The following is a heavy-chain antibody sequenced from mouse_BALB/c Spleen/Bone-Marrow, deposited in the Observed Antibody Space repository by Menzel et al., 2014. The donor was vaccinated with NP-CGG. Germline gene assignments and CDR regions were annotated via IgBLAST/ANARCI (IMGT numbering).Heavy chain of an antibody. V-gene: IGHV1-67*01. CDR1: GYTFTAYA. CDR3: ARNFYGSSYFDY. D-gene: IGHD1-1*01. Sequence: VQLQQSGPELVRPGVSVELSCKGSGYTFTAYAMHWVKQSHAKSLEWIGLISTYSGNTHYNQNFKGKATMTVDKSSSTAYMELARLTSEDSAIYYCARNFYGSSYFDYWGQGTTLTVSS. CDR2: ISTYSGNT. J-gene: IGHJ2*01.